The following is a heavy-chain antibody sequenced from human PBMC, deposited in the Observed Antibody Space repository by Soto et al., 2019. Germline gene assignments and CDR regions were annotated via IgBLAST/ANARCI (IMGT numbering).Heavy chain of an antibody. CDR1: GFTFSDYY. CDR3: ARDYYDSSGYEGPEFDY. CDR2: ISSSSSYT. J-gene: IGHJ4*02. V-gene: IGHV3-11*06. D-gene: IGHD3-22*01. Sequence: PGGSLRLSCAASGFTFSDYYMSWIRQAPGKGLEWVSYISSSSSYTNYADSVKGRFTISRDNAKNSLYLQMNSLRAEDTAVYYCARDYYDSSGYEGPEFDYWGQGTLVTVSS.